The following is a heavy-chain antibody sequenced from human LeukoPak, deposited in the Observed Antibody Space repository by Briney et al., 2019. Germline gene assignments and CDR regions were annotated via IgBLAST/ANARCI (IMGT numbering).Heavy chain of an antibody. CDR1: GHSFRHYY. CDR3: ARDGGVSGWYWALGY. J-gene: IGHJ4*02. V-gene: IGHV4-59*01. Sequence: KPSDTLTLTCSVSGHSFRHYYWTWLRQPTGKGLEWIGYIYHTGSTKYNPSLKSRVTISVDTSKSQFSLNLTSVTTADTAVYYCARDGGVSGWYWALGYWGQGTLVTVSS. D-gene: IGHD6-19*01. CDR2: IYHTGST.